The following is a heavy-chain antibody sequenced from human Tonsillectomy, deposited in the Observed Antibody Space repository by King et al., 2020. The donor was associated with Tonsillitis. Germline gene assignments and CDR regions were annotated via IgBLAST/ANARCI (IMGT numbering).Heavy chain of an antibody. J-gene: IGHJ4*02. Sequence: QLVQSGAEVKKPGASVKVSCKASGYTFSNYDVNWVRQAPGQGLEWMGWMNPNSGNTGYAQKFQGRVTMTRNTSISTAYLELSSLRSEDTAVYYCARSYSSSWYGNYFDYWGQGTLVTVSS. CDR1: GYTFSNYD. CDR2: MNPNSGNT. CDR3: ARSYSSSWYGNYFDY. V-gene: IGHV1-8*02. D-gene: IGHD6-13*01.